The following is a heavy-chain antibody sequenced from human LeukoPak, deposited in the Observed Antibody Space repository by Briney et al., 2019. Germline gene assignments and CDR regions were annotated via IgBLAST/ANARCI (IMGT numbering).Heavy chain of an antibody. J-gene: IGHJ4*02. CDR1: GGSISSSSYY. V-gene: IGHV4-39*01. CDR3: AAGGGYPQGFYYFDY. Sequence: SETLSLTCTVSGGSISSSSYYWGWIRQPPGKGLEWIGIIYYSGSTYYNPSLKSRVTISVDTSKKQFSLKLSSVTAADTAVYYCAAGGGYPQGFYYFDYWGQGTLVTVSS. D-gene: IGHD5-12*01. CDR2: IYYSGST.